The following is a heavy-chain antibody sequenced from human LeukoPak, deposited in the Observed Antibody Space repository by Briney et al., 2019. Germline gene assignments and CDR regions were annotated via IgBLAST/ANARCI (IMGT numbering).Heavy chain of an antibody. CDR3: ARANEWFGLMDS. Sequence: SETLSLTCTVSGGSINSPKHYWGWIRQPPGKGLEWIGNIYYTGSTYYNPSLKSRVTLSVDPSKNQFSLELISVTAADPALYFCARANEWFGLMDSWGPGILVIVSS. CDR2: IYYTGST. CDR1: GGSINSPKHY. J-gene: IGHJ5*01. D-gene: IGHD3-10*01. V-gene: IGHV4-39*07.